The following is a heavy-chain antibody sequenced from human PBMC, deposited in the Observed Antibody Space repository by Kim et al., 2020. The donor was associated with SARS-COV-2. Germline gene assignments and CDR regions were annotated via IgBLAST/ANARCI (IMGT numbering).Heavy chain of an antibody. D-gene: IGHD2-21*02. J-gene: IGHJ6*02. CDR1: GGTFSSYA. CDR2: IIPIFGTA. CDR3: ARWGDPADWSPVTPYYYYYGMDV. Sequence: SVKVSCKASGGTFSSYAISWVRQAPGQGLEWMGGIIPIFGTANYAQKFQGRVTITADESTSTAYMELSSLRSEDTAVYYCARWGDPADWSPVTPYYYYYGMDVWGQGTTVTVSS. V-gene: IGHV1-69*13.